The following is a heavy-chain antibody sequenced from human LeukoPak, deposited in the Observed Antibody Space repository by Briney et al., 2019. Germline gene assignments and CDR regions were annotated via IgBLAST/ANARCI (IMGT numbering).Heavy chain of an antibody. V-gene: IGHV1-18*01. CDR2: ISAYNGNT. Sequence: ASVKVSCKASGYTFTSYGISWVRQAPGQGLEWMGWISAYNGNTNYAQKLQGRVTMTTDTSTSTAYMELRSLRSDDTAVYYCARNAETYYYGSGSYYSSWGQGTLVTVFS. J-gene: IGHJ4*02. D-gene: IGHD3-10*01. CDR3: ARNAETYYYGSGSYYSS. CDR1: GYTFTSYG.